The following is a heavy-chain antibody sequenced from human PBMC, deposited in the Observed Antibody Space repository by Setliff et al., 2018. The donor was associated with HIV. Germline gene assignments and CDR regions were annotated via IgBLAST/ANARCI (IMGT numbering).Heavy chain of an antibody. V-gene: IGHV1-3*01. J-gene: IGHJ6*03. D-gene: IGHD1-26*01. CDR2: INAGDGNT. Sequence: GASVKVSCKASGYTFTSYSIHWVRQAPGQRLEWMGWINAGDGNTKYSQKFQGRVTITRDTSASTAYMELSSLRSEDTAVYYCARGTRVVGATTHFYYYMDVWGKGTTVTVSS. CDR1: GYTFTSYS. CDR3: ARGTRVVGATTHFYYYMDV.